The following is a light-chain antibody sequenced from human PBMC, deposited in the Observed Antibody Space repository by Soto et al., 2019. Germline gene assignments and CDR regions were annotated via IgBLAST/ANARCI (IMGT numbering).Light chain of an antibody. CDR2: HVT. Sequence: QSALAQPASVSGSPGQSITISCTGTSSGIGHYDYVSWYQQHPGKAPKLMIYHVTYRPSGVSNRYSGSKSGNSASLTISGLQADDEADYYCCSLKTSHTYVFGSGTKVTVL. V-gene: IGLV2-14*03. CDR1: SSGIGHYDY. CDR3: CSLKTSHTYV. J-gene: IGLJ1*01.